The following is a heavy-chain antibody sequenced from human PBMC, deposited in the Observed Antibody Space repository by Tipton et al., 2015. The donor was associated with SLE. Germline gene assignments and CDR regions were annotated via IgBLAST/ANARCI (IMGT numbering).Heavy chain of an antibody. V-gene: IGHV4-38-2*02. J-gene: IGHJ3*02. CDR2: IYHSGST. Sequence: GLVKPSETLSLTCAVSGYSISSGYYWGWIRQPPGKGLEWIGSIYHSGSTYYNPSLKSRVTISVDTSKNQFSLKLSSVTAADTAVYYCARDREPADFWRARGAFDIWGQGTMVTVSS. CDR3: ARDREPADFWRARGAFDI. CDR1: GYSISSGYY. D-gene: IGHD3-3*01.